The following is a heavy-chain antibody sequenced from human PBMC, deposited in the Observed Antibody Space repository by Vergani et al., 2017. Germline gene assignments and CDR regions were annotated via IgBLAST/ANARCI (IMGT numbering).Heavy chain of an antibody. V-gene: IGHV3-30*03. D-gene: IGHD1-1*01. J-gene: IGHJ1*01. CDR1: GFTSSYYG. Sequence: VQLLQSEGAVVQPGGSLRLSCVVSGFTSSYYGMHWVRQAPGKGLEWVAVISYDGTQTYYADSVKGRFTISRDNSKSTLYLQMNSLRTEDTAVYYCATKSCGTPGCQIGYIREWGQGTLVTVSS. CDR3: ATKSCGTPGCQIGYIRE. CDR2: ISYDGTQT.